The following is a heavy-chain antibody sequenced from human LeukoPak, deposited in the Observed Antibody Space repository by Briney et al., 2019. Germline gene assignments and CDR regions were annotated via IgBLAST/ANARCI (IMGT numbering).Heavy chain of an antibody. V-gene: IGHV4-61*01. CDR1: GGSVSSGNYY. CDR2: IYYSGST. J-gene: IGHJ4*02. CDR3: ARVTDYYGLGSPYYFDY. Sequence: SETLSLTCTVSGGSVSSGNYYWNWIRQPPGTGLEWIGYIYYSGSTNYNPSLESRVTISVDTSKNQFSLKLSSVTAAGTAVYYCARVTDYYGLGSPYYFDYWGQGTLVTVSS. D-gene: IGHD3-10*01.